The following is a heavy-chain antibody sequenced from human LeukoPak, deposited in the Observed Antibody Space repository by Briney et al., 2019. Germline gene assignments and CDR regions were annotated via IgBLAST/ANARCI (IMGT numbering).Heavy chain of an antibody. D-gene: IGHD5-24*01. CDR2: ISYDGSNK. J-gene: IGHJ4*02. CDR3: AKGEDGSCFDY. CDR1: GFTFSSYG. Sequence: GGSLRLSCAASGFTFSSYGMHWVRQAPGKGLEWVAVISYDGSNKYYADSVKGRFTISRDNSKNTLYLQMNSLRAEDTAVYYCAKGEDGSCFDYWGQGTLVTVSS. V-gene: IGHV3-30*18.